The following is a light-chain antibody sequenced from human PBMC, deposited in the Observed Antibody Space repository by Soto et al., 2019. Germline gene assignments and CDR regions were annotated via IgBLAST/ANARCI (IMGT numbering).Light chain of an antibody. J-gene: IGLJ1*01. Sequence: QSALTQPASVSGSPGQSITISCTGTSSDVGAYNDVSWYQHHPGKAPKLMIYEVTNRPSGVSNRFSGSKSGNTASLTISGLQAEDEADYYCNSYTTNSNRVFGTGTKVTVL. V-gene: IGLV2-14*01. CDR1: SSDVGAYND. CDR2: EVT. CDR3: NSYTTNSNRV.